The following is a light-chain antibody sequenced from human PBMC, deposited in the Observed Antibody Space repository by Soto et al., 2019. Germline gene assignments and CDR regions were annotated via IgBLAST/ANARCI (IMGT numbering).Light chain of an antibody. J-gene: IGKJ1*01. CDR1: HSISTW. Sequence: DIQMTQSPSTLSASVGDRVTITCRASHSISTWLAWYQQKPGKAPKLLIYKASSLESGVPSRFSGSGSGTEFSLTSSSRQPEDFATYYCQRYNCCSPFGQGTKVEIK. CDR3: QRYNCCSP. V-gene: IGKV1-5*03. CDR2: KAS.